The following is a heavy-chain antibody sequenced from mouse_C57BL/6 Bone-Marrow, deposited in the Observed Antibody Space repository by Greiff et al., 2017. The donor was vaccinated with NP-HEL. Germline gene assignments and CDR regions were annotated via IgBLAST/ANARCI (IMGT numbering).Heavy chain of an antibody. Sequence: PGQGLEWIGEIDPSDSYTNYNQKFKGKATLTVDTSSSTAYMQLSSLTSEDSAVYYCASPAGTFFAYWGQGTLVTVSA. CDR3: ASPAGTFFAY. D-gene: IGHD4-1*01. V-gene: IGHV1-50*01. CDR2: IDPSDSYT. J-gene: IGHJ3*01.